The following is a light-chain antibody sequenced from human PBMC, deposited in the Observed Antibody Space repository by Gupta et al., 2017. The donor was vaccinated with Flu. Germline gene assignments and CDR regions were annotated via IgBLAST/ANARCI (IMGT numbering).Light chain of an antibody. CDR1: TGTVSSAYY. J-gene: IGLJ2*01. CDR3: LVYYGGAWF. CDR2: GTN. Sequence: QTVVTQAASVTVSPGWTVTLTCASNTGTVSSAYYANWFQQKPGQAPRALIFGTNNRHAWTPARFSGSLLGGKAALTVSGVQPEDEADYHCLVYYGGAWFFGGGTKLTVL. V-gene: IGLV7-43*01.